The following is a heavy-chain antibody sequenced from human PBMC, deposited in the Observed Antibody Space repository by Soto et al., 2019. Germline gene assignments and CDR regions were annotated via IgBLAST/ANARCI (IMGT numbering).Heavy chain of an antibody. J-gene: IGHJ4*02. Sequence: EVQLVESGGDLVQPGGSLRLSCAASGFTFSSYSMNWVRQAPGKGLEWVSYISSSGSTIYYADSVKGRFTISRDSAKNSLYLQMNSLRDEDTAVYYCARVGYSSGYYYFDYWGQGTLVTVSS. CDR2: ISSSGSTI. D-gene: IGHD6-19*01. CDR3: ARVGYSSGYYYFDY. V-gene: IGHV3-48*02. CDR1: GFTFSSYS.